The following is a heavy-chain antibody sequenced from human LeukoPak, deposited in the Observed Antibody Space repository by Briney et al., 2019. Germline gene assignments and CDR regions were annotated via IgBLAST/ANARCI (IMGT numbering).Heavy chain of an antibody. Sequence: GGSLRPSCAASGFTFSSYWMHWVRQAPGKGLVWVSRINSDGSSTSYADSVKGRFTISRDNAKNTLYLQMNSLRAEDTAVYYCARGSHYYDSSGYLHAFDIWGQGTMVTVSS. CDR1: GFTFSSYW. D-gene: IGHD3-22*01. CDR2: INSDGSST. V-gene: IGHV3-74*01. J-gene: IGHJ3*02. CDR3: ARGSHYYDSSGYLHAFDI.